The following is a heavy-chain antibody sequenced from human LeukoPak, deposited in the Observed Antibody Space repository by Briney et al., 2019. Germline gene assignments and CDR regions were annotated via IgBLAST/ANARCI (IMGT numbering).Heavy chain of an antibody. Sequence: GASVRVSCKASGYTFTDYYMHWVRQAPGQGLEWMGWINPNSGGTNYAQKFQGRVTMTRATSISTVYMELSRLRSDDTAVFYCGRGSTRDSSGWYGPGKWFDPWGQGTLVTVSS. D-gene: IGHD6-19*01. J-gene: IGHJ5*02. CDR2: INPNSGGT. CDR1: GYTFTDYY. CDR3: GRGSTRDSSGWYGPGKWFDP. V-gene: IGHV1-2*02.